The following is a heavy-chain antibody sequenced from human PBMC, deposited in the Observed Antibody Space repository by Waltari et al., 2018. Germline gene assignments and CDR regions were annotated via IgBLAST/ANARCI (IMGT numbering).Heavy chain of an antibody. CDR3: ARFSKSANWIDP. V-gene: IGHV4-39*01. J-gene: IGHJ5*02. CDR2: ISYSGIT. D-gene: IGHD3-3*02. Sequence: QLQLQESGPGLVKPSETLSLTCTASRGSIRSSGSYWGWIRQPPGKGLEWIGSISYSGITYYNTSLMSRVTISVDTSKNQFSLKLTSVIAAETAVFYCARFSKSANWIDPWGQGTLVTVSS. CDR1: RGSIRSSGSY.